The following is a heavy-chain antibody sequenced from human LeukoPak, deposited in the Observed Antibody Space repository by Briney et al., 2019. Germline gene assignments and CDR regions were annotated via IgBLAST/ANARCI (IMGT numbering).Heavy chain of an antibody. CDR2: INTNSGGT. Sequence: ASVKVSCKASGYTFTGYYMHRVQQAPGQGLEWMGWINTNSGGTNYAQKFQGRVTMTRDTSISTAYMELSRLRSDDTDVYYCARGITILGVVLYYYMDVWGKGTMVTVSS. CDR1: GYTFTGYY. J-gene: IGHJ6*03. V-gene: IGHV1-2*02. D-gene: IGHD3-3*01. CDR3: ARGITILGVVLYYYMDV.